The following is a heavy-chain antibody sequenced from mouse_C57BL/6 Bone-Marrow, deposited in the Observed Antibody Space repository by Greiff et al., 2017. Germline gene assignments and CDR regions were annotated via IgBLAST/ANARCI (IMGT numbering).Heavy chain of an antibody. Sequence: EVKVVEPGGGLVKPGGSLKLSCAASGFTFSSYAMSWVRQTPEKRLEWVATISDGGSYTYYPDNVKGGFTISRDNAKNNLYLQMSHLKSEDTAMYYCAREDYYEGFAYWGQGTLVTVSA. CDR2: ISDGGSYT. D-gene: IGHD2-4*01. V-gene: IGHV5-4*01. CDR1: GFTFSSYA. J-gene: IGHJ3*01. CDR3: AREDYYEGFAY.